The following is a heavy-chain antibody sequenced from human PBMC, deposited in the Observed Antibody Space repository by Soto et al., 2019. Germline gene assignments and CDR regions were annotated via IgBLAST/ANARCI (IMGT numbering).Heavy chain of an antibody. V-gene: IGHV4-39*07. CDR2: IYYSGST. D-gene: IGHD3-16*02. J-gene: IGHJ5*02. CDR1: GGSISSSSYY. CDR3: ARGYYDYVWGSYRPFNWFDP. Sequence: PSETLSLTCTVSGGSISSSSYYWGWIRQPPGKGLEWIGSIYYSGSTYYNPSLKSRVTISVDTSKNQFSLKLSSVTAADTAVYYCARGYYDYVWGSYRPFNWFDPWGQGTLVTVSS.